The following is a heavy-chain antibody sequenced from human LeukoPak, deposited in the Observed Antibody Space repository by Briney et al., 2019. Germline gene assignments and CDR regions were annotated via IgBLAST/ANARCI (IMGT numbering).Heavy chain of an antibody. CDR1: GFTFSSYS. D-gene: IGHD3-10*01. V-gene: IGHV3-21*01. Sequence: GGSLRLSCAASGFTFSSYSMNWVRQAPGKGLEWVSSISSSSSYIYYADSVKGRFTISRDNAKNSLYLQMNSLRAEDTAVYYCARDEGHYYGSGSYSPDYFDYWGQGTLVTVSS. CDR2: ISSSSSYI. CDR3: ARDEGHYYGSGSYSPDYFDY. J-gene: IGHJ4*02.